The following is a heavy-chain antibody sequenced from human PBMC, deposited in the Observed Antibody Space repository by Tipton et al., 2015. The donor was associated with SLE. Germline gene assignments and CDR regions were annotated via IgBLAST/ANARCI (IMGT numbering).Heavy chain of an antibody. CDR1: GGSISSYY. Sequence: TLSLTCTVSGGSISSYYWSWIRQPPGRGLEWIGYIYYSGSTNYNPSLKSRVTISVDTSKNQFSLKLSSVTAADTAVYYCARAEGSWDADGFKIWGQGTMVTVSS. CDR2: IYYSGST. D-gene: IGHD1-26*01. J-gene: IGHJ3*02. CDR3: ARAEGSWDADGFKI. V-gene: IGHV4-59*01.